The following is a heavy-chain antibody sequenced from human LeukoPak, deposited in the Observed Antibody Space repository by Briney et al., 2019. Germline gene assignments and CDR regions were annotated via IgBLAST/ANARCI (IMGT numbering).Heavy chain of an antibody. CDR2: IIPIFGTA. CDR3: ATTYYYDRWGRAFDI. V-gene: IGHV1-69*13. D-gene: IGHD3-22*01. J-gene: IGHJ3*02. CDR1: GGTFSSYA. Sequence: ASVKVSCRASGGTFSSYAISWVRQAPGQGLEWMGGIIPIFGTAKYAQKFQGRVTITADESTSTAYMELSSLGSEDTAVYYCATTYYYDRWGRAFDIWGQGTMVTVSS.